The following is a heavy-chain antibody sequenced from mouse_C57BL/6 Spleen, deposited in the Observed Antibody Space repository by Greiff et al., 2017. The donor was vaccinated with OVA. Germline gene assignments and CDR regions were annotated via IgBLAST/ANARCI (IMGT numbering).Heavy chain of an antibody. V-gene: IGHV1-15*01. D-gene: IGHD2-2*01. J-gene: IGHJ2*01. CDR1: GYTFTDYE. Sequence: VQLQESGAELVRPGASVTLSCKASGYTFTDYEMHWVKQTPVHGLEWIGAIDPETGGTAYNQKFKGKAILTADKSSSTAYMELRSLTSEDSAVYYCTRSTMVTTRNSYFDYWGQGTTLTVSS. CDR2: IDPETGGT. CDR3: TRSTMVTTRNSYFDY.